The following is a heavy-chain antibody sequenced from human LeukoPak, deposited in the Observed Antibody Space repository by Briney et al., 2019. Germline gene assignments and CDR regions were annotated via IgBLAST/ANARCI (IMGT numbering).Heavy chain of an antibody. D-gene: IGHD2-8*01. CDR1: GFTVSSNY. CDR3: ARDVNILYLKS. CDR2: IYIGGTT. J-gene: IGHJ4*02. Sequence: GGSLRLSCAASGFTVSSNYMSWVRQAPGKGLEWVSVIYIGGTTYYADSVKGRFTISRDNARNSLSLQMNSLRVEDTAIYFCARDVNILYLKSWGQGTLVPSPQ. V-gene: IGHV3-53*01.